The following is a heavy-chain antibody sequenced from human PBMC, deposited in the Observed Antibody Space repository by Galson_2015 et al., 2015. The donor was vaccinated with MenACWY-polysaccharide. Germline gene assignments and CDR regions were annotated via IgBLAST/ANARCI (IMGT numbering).Heavy chain of an antibody. CDR3: AREYDSQFDY. D-gene: IGHD3-3*01. V-gene: IGHV4-30-2*01. CDR2: IYHSGST. CDR1: GGSLNNGGDS. J-gene: IGHJ4*02. Sequence: TLSLTCDVSGGSLNNGGDSWSWIRQPPGNGKALEWIGYIYHSGSTHYNPSLKSRATLSVDRSKNQIYLQVRSVTAADAAVYYCAREYDSQFDYWGQGILVTVSS.